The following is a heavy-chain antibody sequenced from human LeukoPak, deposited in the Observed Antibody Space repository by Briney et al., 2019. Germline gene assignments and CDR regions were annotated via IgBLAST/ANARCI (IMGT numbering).Heavy chain of an antibody. V-gene: IGHV3-7*01. D-gene: IGHD2-2*01. Sequence: PGGSLRLSCVASGFTFSAYWMTWVRQAPGKGLDWVANIRLDGSENYYVDSVRGRFTISRDNAKNSLYLQMNSLRAEDTAVYYCAGRARYCTSTSYDPIGAFDIWGQGTMVTFSS. CDR1: GFTFSAYW. CDR2: IRLDGSEN. J-gene: IGHJ3*02. CDR3: AGRARYCTSTSYDPIGAFDI.